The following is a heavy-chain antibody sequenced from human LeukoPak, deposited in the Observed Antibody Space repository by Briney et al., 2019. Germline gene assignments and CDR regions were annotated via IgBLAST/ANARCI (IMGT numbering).Heavy chain of an antibody. CDR1: GFTFSSYW. J-gene: IGHJ6*02. Sequence: GGSLRLSCAVSGFTFSSYWMHWVRQAPGKGLVWVSRINSDGSSTSYADSVKGRFTISRDNAKNTLYLQMNSLRAEDTVVYYCARDSVVAATHYYYYGMDVWGQGTTVTVSS. CDR2: INSDGSST. V-gene: IGHV3-74*01. D-gene: IGHD2-15*01. CDR3: ARDSVVAATHYYYYGMDV.